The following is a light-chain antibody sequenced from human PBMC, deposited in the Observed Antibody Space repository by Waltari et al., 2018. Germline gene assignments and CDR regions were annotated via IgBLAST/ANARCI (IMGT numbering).Light chain of an antibody. CDR3: QEYDSHWS. CDR1: QGIGRW. Sequence: DIQLTQSPSTLSASVEDRVTLTCRASQGIGRWLAWYQQKPGKTPDLLIYKASILERGVPSRFSGSGSGTEFTLTITGLQPLDVATYYCQEYDSHWSFGQGTKVEIK. J-gene: IGKJ1*01. CDR2: KAS. V-gene: IGKV1-5*03.